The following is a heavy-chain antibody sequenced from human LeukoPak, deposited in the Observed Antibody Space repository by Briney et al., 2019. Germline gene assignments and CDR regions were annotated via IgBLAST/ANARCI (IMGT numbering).Heavy chain of an antibody. CDR1: GGSFRGYY. V-gene: IGHV4-34*01. Sequence: SETLSLTCAVYGGSFRGYYWSWIRQPPGKGLEWIGEINHSGSTNYNPSLKSRVTISVDTSKNQFSLKLSSVTAADTAVYYRAILWRRPYVYYYYGMDVWGQGTTVTVSS. J-gene: IGHJ6*02. CDR2: INHSGST. D-gene: IGHD3-16*01. CDR3: AILWRRPYVYYYYGMDV.